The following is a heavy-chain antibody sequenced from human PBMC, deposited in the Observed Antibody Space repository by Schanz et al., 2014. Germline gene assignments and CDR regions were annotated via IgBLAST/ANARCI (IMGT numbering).Heavy chain of an antibody. J-gene: IGHJ4*02. D-gene: IGHD1-1*01. CDR2: ISGSSRTI. Sequence: EVQLLESGGGLVQPGGSLRLSCLASGFAFSSYGMNWLRQAPGKGLEWVSYISGSSRTIYYADSMKGRFTVSRDNAENALYLQMNSLRAEDTAVYFCAKKVPAYNPFDSWGQGTLVTVSS. CDR1: GFAFSSYG. V-gene: IGHV3-48*01. CDR3: AKKVPAYNPFDS.